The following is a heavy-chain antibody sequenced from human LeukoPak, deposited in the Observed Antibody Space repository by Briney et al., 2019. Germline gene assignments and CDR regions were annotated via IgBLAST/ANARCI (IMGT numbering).Heavy chain of an antibody. J-gene: IGHJ4*02. D-gene: IGHD3-10*01. CDR1: GFTFSSYD. CDR2: IGTAGDT. V-gene: IGHV3-13*01. Sequence: GGSLRLSCAASGFTFSSYDMHWVRQATGKGLEWVSAIGTAGDTYYPGSVKGRFTISRENAKNPLYLQMNSLRAGDTAVYYCARVRRFGESGYFDYWGQGTLVTVSS. CDR3: ARVRRFGESGYFDY.